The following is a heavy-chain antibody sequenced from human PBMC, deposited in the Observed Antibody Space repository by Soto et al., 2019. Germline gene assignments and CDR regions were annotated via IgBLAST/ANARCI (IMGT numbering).Heavy chain of an antibody. D-gene: IGHD3-22*01. J-gene: IGHJ4*02. CDR3: AHRRGYDSSGYYPFTV. CDR2: IYWNDDK. V-gene: IGHV2-5*01. Sequence: QITLKESGPTLVKPTQTLTLTCTFSGFSLSTSGVGVGWIRQPPGKALEWLALIYWNDDKRYSPSLKSRPTITKDTSKNQVVLTMTNMDPVDTATYYCAHRRGYDSSGYYPFTVWGQGTLVTVSS. CDR1: GFSLSTSGVG.